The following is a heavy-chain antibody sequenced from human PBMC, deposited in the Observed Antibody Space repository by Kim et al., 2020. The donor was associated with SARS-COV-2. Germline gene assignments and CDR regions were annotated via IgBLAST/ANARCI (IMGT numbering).Heavy chain of an antibody. Sequence: GGSLRLSCAASGFTFSSYAMSWVRQAPGKGLEWVSAISGSGGSTYYADSVKGRFTISRDNSKNTLYLQMNSLRAEDTAVYYCAKNTMFYYYYYYGMDVWGQGTTVTVSS. CDR2: ISGSGGST. CDR1: GFTFSSYA. V-gene: IGHV3-23*01. D-gene: IGHD3-10*02. J-gene: IGHJ6*02. CDR3: AKNTMFYYYYYYGMDV.